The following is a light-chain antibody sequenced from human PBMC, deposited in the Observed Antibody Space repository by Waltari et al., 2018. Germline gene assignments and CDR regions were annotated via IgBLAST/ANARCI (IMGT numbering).Light chain of an antibody. J-gene: IGLJ2*01. V-gene: IGLV2-14*03. CDR2: DVS. CDR3: SSYTSSSTSVV. CDR1: SRDVGGYNY. Sequence: QSALTQPASVSGSPGQSITISCTGTSRDVGGYNYVSWYQHHPGKAPKLMIYDVSKRPSGVSNRFSGSKSGNTASLTISGLQAEDEADYYCSSYTSSSTSVVFGGGTKLTVL.